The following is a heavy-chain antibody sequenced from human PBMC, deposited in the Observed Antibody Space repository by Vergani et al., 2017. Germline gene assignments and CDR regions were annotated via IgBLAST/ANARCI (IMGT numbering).Heavy chain of an antibody. J-gene: IGHJ3*02. V-gene: IGHV3-21*02. CDR1: GFTFSSYS. Sequence: EVQLVESGGGLVKPGGSLRLSCAASGFTFSSYSMNWVRQAPGKGLEWVSSISSSSSYIYYADSVEGRFTISRDNAKNSLYLQMNSLRAEDTAVYYCARDQKEGILDAFDIGGQGTMVTVSS. CDR3: ARDQKEGILDAFDI. CDR2: ISSSSSYI.